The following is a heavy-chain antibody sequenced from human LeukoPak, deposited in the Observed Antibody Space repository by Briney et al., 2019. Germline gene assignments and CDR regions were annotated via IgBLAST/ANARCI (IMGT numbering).Heavy chain of an antibody. D-gene: IGHD2/OR15-2a*01. V-gene: IGHV4-59*01. J-gene: IGHJ3*02. CDR1: WVYHY. Sequence: SETLSLTCSVSWVYHYWSWIRQPPGKGLEWIGYIYHTGVTNYNPSLRSRVAISLDTSRNQLSLSLTSVTAADTATYYCTRETSLYGAFEMWGQGTTVIVSS. CDR2: IYHTGVT. CDR3: TRETSLYGAFEM.